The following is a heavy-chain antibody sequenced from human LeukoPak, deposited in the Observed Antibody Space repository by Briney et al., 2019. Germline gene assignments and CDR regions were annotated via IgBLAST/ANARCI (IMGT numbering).Heavy chain of an antibody. J-gene: IGHJ4*02. Sequence: VGSLRLSCAASGFTFSNYIMHCVRQAPGKGLEWVSFIRFDGTNRHYVDSVKGRFTISRDNANNMLYLQMNSLNFEDTAVYYCARDAYHSGDLDQWGEGTMLIVSS. D-gene: IGHD7-27*01. CDR3: ARDAYHSGDLDQ. CDR1: GFTFSNYI. V-gene: IGHV3-30*02. CDR2: IRFDGTNR.